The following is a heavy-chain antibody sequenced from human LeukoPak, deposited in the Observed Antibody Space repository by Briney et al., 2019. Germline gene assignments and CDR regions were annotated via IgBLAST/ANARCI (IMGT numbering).Heavy chain of an antibody. Sequence: PGRSLRLSCAASGFTFSSYGMSWVRQAPGKGLEWVSAISGSGGFTYYADSVKGRFTISRDNSKNTLYLQMNSLRAEDTAVYYCAKQGRGLAAAYFDFWGQGTLVTVSS. CDR3: AKQGRGLAAAYFDF. J-gene: IGHJ4*02. CDR1: GFTFSSYG. V-gene: IGHV3-23*01. D-gene: IGHD6-13*01. CDR2: ISGSGGFT.